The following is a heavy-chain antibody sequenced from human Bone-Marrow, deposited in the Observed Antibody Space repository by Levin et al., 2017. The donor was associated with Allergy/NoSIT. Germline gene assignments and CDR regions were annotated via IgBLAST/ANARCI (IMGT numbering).Heavy chain of an antibody. CDR1: GFTFNTYD. CDR2: IGTAGDK. Sequence: ETLSLTCAASGFTFNTYDMHWVRQPTGKGLEWVSGIGTAGDKYYQGSVKGRFTISRENAKNSFYLQMNSLRAGDTAVYYCSRGGIAAARYGMDVWGQGTTVTVSS. CDR3: SRGGIAAARYGMDV. V-gene: IGHV3-13*01. J-gene: IGHJ6*02. D-gene: IGHD6-13*01.